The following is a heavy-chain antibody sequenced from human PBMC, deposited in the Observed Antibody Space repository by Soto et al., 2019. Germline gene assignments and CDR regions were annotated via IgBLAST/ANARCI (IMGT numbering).Heavy chain of an antibody. Sequence: QVQLQESGPGLVKPSQTLSLTCTVSGGSISGGYSCSWISHHPGKGLAWIAYIHYNGNTYYNPSRNSRATISVDTSNNQFSLKLSAVTAAVPAVYYCGQFRGVWSWYFDRWGQGALVIVFS. V-gene: IGHV4-31*03. CDR2: IHYNGNT. CDR3: GQFRGVWSWYFDR. J-gene: IGHJ5*02. CDR1: GGSISGGYS. D-gene: IGHD3-10*01.